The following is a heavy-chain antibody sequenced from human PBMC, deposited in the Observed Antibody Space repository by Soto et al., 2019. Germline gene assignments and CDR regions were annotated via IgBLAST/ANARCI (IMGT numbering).Heavy chain of an antibody. Sequence: GASVKVSCKASGYTFTGYYIHWVRQAPGQGLEWMGWINTNSGGTNYAQKFQGWVTMTRDTSISTAYMELSKLRADDTAVYYCARDLDCSAGSCPLWVGMDVWGQGTTVTVSS. D-gene: IGHD2-15*01. CDR3: ARDLDCSAGSCPLWVGMDV. CDR1: GYTFTGYY. V-gene: IGHV1-2*04. CDR2: INTNSGGT. J-gene: IGHJ6*02.